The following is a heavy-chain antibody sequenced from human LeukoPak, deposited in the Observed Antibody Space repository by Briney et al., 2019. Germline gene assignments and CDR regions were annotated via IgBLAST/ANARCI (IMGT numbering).Heavy chain of an antibody. V-gene: IGHV3-53*01. D-gene: IGHD6-19*01. J-gene: IGHJ4*02. CDR1: GFTVSSNY. Sequence: GGSLRLSCAASGFTVSSNYMSWVRQAPGKGLEWVSVIYSGGSTYYADSVKGRFTISRDNSKNTLYLQMNSLRAEDTAVYYCARIAVARTDFDYWGQGTLVTVSS. CDR3: ARIAVARTDFDY. CDR2: IYSGGST.